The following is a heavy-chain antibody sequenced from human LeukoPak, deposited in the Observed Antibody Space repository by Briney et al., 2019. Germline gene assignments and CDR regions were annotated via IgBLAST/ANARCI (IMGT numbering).Heavy chain of an antibody. V-gene: IGHV4-4*07. Sequence: WETLSLTCTVSGGSISSYYWSWIRQPAGKGLEWIGRIYTSGSTNYNPSLKSRVTMSVGTSKNQFSLKLSSVTAADTAVYYCARDPRATVTTSYYMDVWGKGTTVTVSS. D-gene: IGHD4-11*01. J-gene: IGHJ6*03. CDR2: IYTSGST. CDR3: ARDPRATVTTSYYMDV. CDR1: GGSISSYY.